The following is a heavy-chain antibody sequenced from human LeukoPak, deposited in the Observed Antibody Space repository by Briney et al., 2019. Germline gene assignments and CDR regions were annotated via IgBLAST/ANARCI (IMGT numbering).Heavy chain of an antibody. V-gene: IGHV3-20*04. J-gene: IGHJ6*03. Sequence: PGGSLRLSCAASGFTFDDYGMSWVRQAPGRGLDWVSGINWNGGSTGYADSVKGRFTISRDNAKNSLYLQMNSLRAEDTALYYCAGTYYYYMDVWGKGTTVTISS. D-gene: IGHD1-26*01. CDR3: AGTYYYYMDV. CDR2: INWNGGST. CDR1: GFTFDDYG.